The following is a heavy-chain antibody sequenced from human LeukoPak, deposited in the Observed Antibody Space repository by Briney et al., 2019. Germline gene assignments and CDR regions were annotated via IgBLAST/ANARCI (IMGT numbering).Heavy chain of an antibody. V-gene: IGHV3-7*01. CDR1: GFTFSSYW. Sequence: GGSLRLSCAASGFTFSSYWMSWVRQAPGKGLEWVANIKQDGIEIYYVDSVKGRFTISRDNAKNSLYLQMNSLRAEDTAVYYCARDPYNGYYGDDYYYYMDVWGKGTTVTISS. CDR2: IKQDGIEI. D-gene: IGHD4-17*01. CDR3: ARDPYNGYYGDDYYYYMDV. J-gene: IGHJ6*03.